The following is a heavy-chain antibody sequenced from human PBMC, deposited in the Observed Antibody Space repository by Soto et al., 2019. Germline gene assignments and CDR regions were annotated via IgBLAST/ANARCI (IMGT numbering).Heavy chain of an antibody. CDR2: ISGSGGST. J-gene: IGHJ4*02. V-gene: IGHV3-23*01. CDR1: GFTFSSYA. D-gene: IGHD6-19*01. Sequence: WGSLRLSCAASGFTFSSYAMSWIRQTPGKGLEWVSAISGSGGSTYYADSVKGRFTISRDNSKNTLYLQMNSLRAEDTSVYYCAKELHTSSGWSQLIYWGQGTLVTISS. CDR3: AKELHTSSGWSQLIY.